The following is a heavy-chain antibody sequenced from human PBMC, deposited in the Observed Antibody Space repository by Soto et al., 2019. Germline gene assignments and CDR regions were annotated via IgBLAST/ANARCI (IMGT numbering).Heavy chain of an antibody. CDR2: MDYSGST. CDR1: GGSISASSYY. V-gene: IGHV4-39*07. J-gene: IGHJ4*02. D-gene: IGHD6-19*01. CDR3: ARGGWKLFDY. Sequence: SETLSLTCTVSGGSISASSYYWGWIRQPPGKGLEWIGSMDYSGSTYYNPSLKSRVTISVDTSKNQFSLKLSSVTAADTAVYYCARGGWKLFDYWGQGTLVTVSS.